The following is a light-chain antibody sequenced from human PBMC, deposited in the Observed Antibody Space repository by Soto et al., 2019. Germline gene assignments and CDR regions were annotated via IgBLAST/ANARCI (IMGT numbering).Light chain of an antibody. CDR1: QSLLHSNGYNY. J-gene: IGKJ5*01. CDR3: MQALQTPIT. CDR2: LGS. V-gene: IGKV2-28*01. Sequence: DIVMTQSPLSLPVTPGEPASISCRPSQSLLHSNGYNYLDWYLQKPGQTPQLLIYLGSNRASGVPDRFSGSGSGIDFTLKISTVEAEDVGVYYCMQALQTPITFGQGTRLEIK.